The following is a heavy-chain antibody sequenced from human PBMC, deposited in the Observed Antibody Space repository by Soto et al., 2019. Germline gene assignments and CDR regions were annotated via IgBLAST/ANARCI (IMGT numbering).Heavy chain of an antibody. J-gene: IGHJ6*02. V-gene: IGHV5-51*01. Sequence: PGESLKISCKGSGYSFTSYWIGWVRQMPGKGLEWMGIIYPGDSDTRYSPSFQGQVTISADKSISTAYLQGSSLKASDTAMHYCARCFVVGGGSYYYGMDVWGQGTTVTVSS. CDR2: IYPGDSDT. CDR1: GYSFTSYW. CDR3: ARCFVVGGGSYYYGMDV. D-gene: IGHD1-26*01.